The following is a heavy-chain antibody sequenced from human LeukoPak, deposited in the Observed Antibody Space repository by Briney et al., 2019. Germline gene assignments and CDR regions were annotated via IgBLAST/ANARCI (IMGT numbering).Heavy chain of an antibody. J-gene: IGHJ4*02. CDR2: ISGSGGST. CDR3: ANLENYDILTGDY. D-gene: IGHD3-9*01. V-gene: IGHV3-23*01. Sequence: GGSLRLSCAASGFTFSSYAMSWVRQAPGKGLEWVSAISGSGGSTYYADSVKGRFTISRDNSKNTLYLQMNSLRAEDTAVYYCANLENYDILTGDYWGQGTLVTVSS. CDR1: GFTFSSYA.